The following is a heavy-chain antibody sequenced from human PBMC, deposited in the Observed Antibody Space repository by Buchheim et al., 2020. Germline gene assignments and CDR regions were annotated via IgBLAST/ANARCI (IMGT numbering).Heavy chain of an antibody. V-gene: IGHV1-46*01. Sequence: QVQLVQSGAEVKKPGASVKVSCKASGYTFTSHYMHWVRQAPGQGLEWMGIINPSGGSTSYAQKFQGRVTITRDTSTSTVYLELSSLRSEDTAVYYCAAGGCSGGSCYSLFYGMDVWGQGTT. CDR2: INPSGGST. D-gene: IGHD2-15*01. CDR1: GYTFTSHY. CDR3: AAGGCSGGSCYSLFYGMDV. J-gene: IGHJ6*02.